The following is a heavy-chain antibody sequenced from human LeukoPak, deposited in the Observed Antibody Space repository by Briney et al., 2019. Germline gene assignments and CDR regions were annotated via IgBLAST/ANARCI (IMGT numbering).Heavy chain of an antibody. Sequence: GGSLGLSCAASGFTFDDYAMHWVRQAPGKGLEWVSGITWNSDNIEYADSVKGRFTISRDNAKNSLYLQMNSLRAEDMALYYCAKGGGGRLIYYYYMDVWGKGTTVTVSS. J-gene: IGHJ6*03. D-gene: IGHD3-16*01. CDR3: AKGGGGRLIYYYYMDV. CDR1: GFTFDDYA. CDR2: ITWNSDNI. V-gene: IGHV3-9*03.